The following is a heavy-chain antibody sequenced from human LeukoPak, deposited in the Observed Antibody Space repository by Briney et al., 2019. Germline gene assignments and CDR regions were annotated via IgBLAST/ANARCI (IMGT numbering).Heavy chain of an antibody. CDR3: ARHLPGSTIGNYFDY. Sequence: GESLKISCQASGYSFSRYWIGWVRQMPGKGLEWMGIIYPGDSETRYNPSFQGRVTVSADKSISTAYLHWTSLKASDTAMYYCARHLPGSTIGNYFDYWGQGTLATVSS. J-gene: IGHJ4*02. CDR1: GYSFSRYW. V-gene: IGHV5-51*01. D-gene: IGHD1-14*01. CDR2: IYPGDSET.